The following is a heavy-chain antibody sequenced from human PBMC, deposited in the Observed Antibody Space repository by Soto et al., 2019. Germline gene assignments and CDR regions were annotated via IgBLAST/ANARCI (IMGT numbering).Heavy chain of an antibody. CDR3: ARSPRSSPYFAY. D-gene: IGHD6-13*01. CDR1: GYTFSNFW. Sequence: GESLQISCQCSGYTFSNFWIGCVRQLPGKGLEWMGIIYPGDHETRYSPSFHGKVTISADKSINTAYLQWNSLEASDTAFYFCARSPRSSPYFAYWGQGALVTVSS. J-gene: IGHJ4*02. V-gene: IGHV5-51*01. CDR2: IYPGDHET.